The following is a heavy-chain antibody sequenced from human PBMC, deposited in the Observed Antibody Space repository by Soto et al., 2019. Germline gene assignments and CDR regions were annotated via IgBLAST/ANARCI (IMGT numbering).Heavy chain of an antibody. V-gene: IGHV3-20*04. J-gene: IGHJ4*02. CDR2: VNWNGGST. CDR3: VRGASLNFDY. CDR1: GSTFDDYG. D-gene: IGHD1-26*01. Sequence: PGGSLRLSCAASGSTFDDYGMSWARQAPGKGLEWVSGVNWNGGSTGYADSVKGRFTISRDNAKNSLYLQMNSLRAEDTAFYYCVRGASLNFDYWGQGTLVTVSS.